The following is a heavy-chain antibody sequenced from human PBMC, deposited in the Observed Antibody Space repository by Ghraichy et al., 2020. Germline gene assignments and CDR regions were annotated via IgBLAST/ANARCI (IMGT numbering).Heavy chain of an antibody. Sequence: SCEASGFTFTTYWMGWVRQAPGKGLEWVANINQDGSEKYYADSVRGRFTISRDNARNSLYLQMNSLRAEDTAVYYCAREGSGGNCYSDWGQGTLVTVSS. CDR2: INQDGSEK. CDR1: GFTFTTYW. J-gene: IGHJ4*02. V-gene: IGHV3-7*03. D-gene: IGHD2-15*01. CDR3: AREGSGGNCYSD.